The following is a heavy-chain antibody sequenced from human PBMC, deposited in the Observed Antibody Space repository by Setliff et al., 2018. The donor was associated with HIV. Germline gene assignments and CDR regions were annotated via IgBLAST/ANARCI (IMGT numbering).Heavy chain of an antibody. V-gene: IGHV1-2*02. CDR1: GYTFTGYY. D-gene: IGHD3-22*01. Sequence: ASVKVSCKASGYTFTGYYMHWVRQAPGQGLEWMGWINPNNGGTNYAQKFQGRGTMTRYTSISTAYMELSRLRSDDTAVYYCARDYYDSSGYIFFPGLPDYWGQGTLVTVSS. J-gene: IGHJ4*02. CDR2: INPNNGGT. CDR3: ARDYYDSSGYIFFPGLPDY.